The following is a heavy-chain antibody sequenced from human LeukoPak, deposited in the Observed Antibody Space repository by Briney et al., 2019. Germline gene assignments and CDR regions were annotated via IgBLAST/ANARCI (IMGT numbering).Heavy chain of an antibody. CDR1: GKYW. J-gene: IGHJ4*02. CDR3: VSFYETY. V-gene: IGHV3-74*01. D-gene: IGHD2-2*01. Sequence: PGGSLRLSCAASGKYWMHWVRQAPGKGLVWVSHINSDGSWTSYADSVKGRFTISKDNAKNTVYLQMSNLRAEDTAVYYCVSFYETYWGRGTLVTVSS. CDR2: INSDGSWT.